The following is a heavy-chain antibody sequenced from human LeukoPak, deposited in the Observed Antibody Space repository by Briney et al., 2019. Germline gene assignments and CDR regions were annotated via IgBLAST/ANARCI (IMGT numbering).Heavy chain of an antibody. D-gene: IGHD3-3*02. CDR2: IWYDGSNK. V-gene: IGHV3-33*06. CDR3: AKGDISPFDP. CDR1: GFTFSSYG. J-gene: IGHJ5*02. Sequence: GRSLRLSCAASGFTFSSYGMHWVRQAPGKGLEWVAVIWYDGSNKYYADSVKGRFTISRDNSKNTLYLQMNSLRAEDTAVYYCAKGDISPFDPWGQGTLVTVSS.